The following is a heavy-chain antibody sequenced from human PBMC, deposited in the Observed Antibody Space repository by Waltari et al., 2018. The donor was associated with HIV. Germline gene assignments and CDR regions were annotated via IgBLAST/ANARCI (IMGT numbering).Heavy chain of an antibody. CDR3: ARAHYYGSGSGDY. V-gene: IGHV3-48*03. CDR1: GFTFSSYE. J-gene: IGHJ4*02. CDR2: ISSSGSTI. D-gene: IGHD3-10*01. Sequence: EVQLVESGGGLVQPGGSLRLSCAASGFTFSSYEMNWVRQAPGKGLEWVSYISSSGSTIYYADSVKGRFTISRDNAKNSLYLQMNSLRAEDTAVYYCARAHYYGSGSGDYWGQGTLVTVSS.